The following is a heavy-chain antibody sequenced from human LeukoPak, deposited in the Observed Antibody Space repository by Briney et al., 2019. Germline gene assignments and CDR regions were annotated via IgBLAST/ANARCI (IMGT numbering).Heavy chain of an antibody. D-gene: IGHD6-13*01. CDR1: GGSVSSGIYY. CDR2: IYYSGST. J-gene: IGHJ4*02. V-gene: IGHV4-61*01. Sequence: SETLSLTCTVSGGSVSSGIYYWSWIRQPPGKGLEWIGYIYYSGSTNYNPSLKSRVTISVDTSKNQFSLKLSSVTAADTAVYYCARGRRKGIAAAGIFDYWGQGTLVTVSS. CDR3: ARGRRKGIAAAGIFDY.